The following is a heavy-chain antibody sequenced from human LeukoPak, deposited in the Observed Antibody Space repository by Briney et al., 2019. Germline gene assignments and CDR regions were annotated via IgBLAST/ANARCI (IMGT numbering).Heavy chain of an antibody. J-gene: IGHJ3*01. V-gene: IGHV4-59*11. CDR1: ADSFSTHY. CDR3: ARGPTTVTKGFDV. Sequence: PSETLSLTCSVSADSFSTHYWTWISHPPGKGMEWIGYISSIGSTNYNPSLKSRVTITVDTSKKQFSLKMTSVTAADTAVYYCARGPTTVTKGFDVWGQGTMVTVSP. D-gene: IGHD4-17*01. CDR2: ISSIGST.